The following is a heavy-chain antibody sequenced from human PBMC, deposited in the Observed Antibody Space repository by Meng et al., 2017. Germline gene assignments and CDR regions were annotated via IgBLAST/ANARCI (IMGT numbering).Heavy chain of an antibody. D-gene: IGHD1-1*01. J-gene: IGHJ4*02. Sequence: EVQLVESGGGLVQPGGPLRLSCAASGFTFNNYWMHWVRQVPGKGLVWVSRISGDGSITNYADSVKGRFTISRDNAKNTLYLQMNSLRPEDTAVYYCLDEAPRSDYWGQGSLVTVSS. CDR3: LDEAPRSDY. V-gene: IGHV3-74*01. CDR1: GFTFNNYW. CDR2: ISGDGSIT.